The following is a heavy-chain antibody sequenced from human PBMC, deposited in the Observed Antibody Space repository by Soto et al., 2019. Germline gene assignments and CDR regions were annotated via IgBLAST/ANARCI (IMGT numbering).Heavy chain of an antibody. V-gene: IGHV4-30-4*01. D-gene: IGHD5-12*01. CDR1: GGSISSGDYY. CDR3: ARKGYYWTEYYFDY. J-gene: IGHJ4*02. CDR2: IYYSGST. Sequence: SETLSLTCTVSGGSISSGDYYWSWIRQPPGKGLEWIGYIYYSGSTYYNPSLKSRVTISVDTSKNQFSLKLSSVTAADTAVYYCARKGYYWTEYYFDYWGQGTLVTVS.